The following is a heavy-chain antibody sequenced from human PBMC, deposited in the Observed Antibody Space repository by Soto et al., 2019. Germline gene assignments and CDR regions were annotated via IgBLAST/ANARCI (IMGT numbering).Heavy chain of an antibody. CDR3: ARWGIATAGVDY. CDR1: GFTVSSYG. Sequence: QVQLVESGGGVVQHGRSLRLSCVASGFTVSSYGMHWVRQAPGKGLEWVAVIWHDGTNKYYADSVKGRFTISRDNSKNTLYLQMNSLRAEDTAVYYCARWGIATAGVDYWGQGTLVTVSS. CDR2: IWHDGTNK. J-gene: IGHJ4*02. V-gene: IGHV3-33*01. D-gene: IGHD6-13*01.